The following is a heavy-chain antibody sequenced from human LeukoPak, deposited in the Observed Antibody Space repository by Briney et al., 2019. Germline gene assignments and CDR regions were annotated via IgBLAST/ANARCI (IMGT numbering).Heavy chain of an antibody. CDR1: ADNFSSYL. CDR2: IIPIFGTA. D-gene: IGHD6-6*01. CDR3: AGERAYSSSSPPDY. Sequence: VASVKVSCKSSADNFSSYLITWVRQAPGQGLEWMGGIIPIFGTANYAQKFQGRVTITADESTSTAYMELSSLRSEDTAVYYCAGERAYSSSSPPDYWGQGTLVTVSS. J-gene: IGHJ4*02. V-gene: IGHV1-69*13.